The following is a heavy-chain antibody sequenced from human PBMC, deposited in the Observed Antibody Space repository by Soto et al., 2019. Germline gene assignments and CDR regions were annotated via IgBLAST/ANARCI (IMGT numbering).Heavy chain of an antibody. Sequence: GASVKVSCKASGGTFSSYAISWVRQAPGQGLEWMGGIIPIVGTANYAQKFQGRVTITADKSTSTAYMELSSLRSEDTAVYYCARDMYYYDSSGYNTGRNDAFDLWGQGTMVTVSS. J-gene: IGHJ3*01. D-gene: IGHD3-22*01. CDR3: ARDMYYYDSSGYNTGRNDAFDL. V-gene: IGHV1-69*06. CDR1: GGTFSSYA. CDR2: IIPIVGTA.